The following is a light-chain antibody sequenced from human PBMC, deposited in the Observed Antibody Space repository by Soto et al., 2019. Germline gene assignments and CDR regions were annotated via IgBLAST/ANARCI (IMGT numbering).Light chain of an antibody. V-gene: IGLV2-14*01. CDR3: SSYTSSNSIV. CDR1: SEDVGGYNY. CDR2: EVS. J-gene: IGLJ1*01. Sequence: QSALTQPASVTGSPGQSITISCSGTSEDVGGYNYVSWYQRHPAKGPKLMIYEVSNRPSGLSDRFSGSKSGNTASLTISGLQDEDEADYYCSSYTSSNSIVFGSGTKVTV.